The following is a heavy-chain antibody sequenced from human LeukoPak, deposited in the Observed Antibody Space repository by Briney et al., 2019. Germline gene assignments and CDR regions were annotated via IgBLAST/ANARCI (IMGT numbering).Heavy chain of an antibody. CDR3: AQDYYGSGSYYFY. CDR1: GYTFTGYY. V-gene: IGHV1-2*02. Sequence: GASVKVSCKASGYTFTGYYMHWVRQAPGQGLEWMGWINPNSGGTNYAQKFQGRVTTTRDTSISTAYMELSRLRSDDTAVYYCAQDYYGSGSYYFYWGQGTLVTVSS. CDR2: INPNSGGT. J-gene: IGHJ4*02. D-gene: IGHD3-10*01.